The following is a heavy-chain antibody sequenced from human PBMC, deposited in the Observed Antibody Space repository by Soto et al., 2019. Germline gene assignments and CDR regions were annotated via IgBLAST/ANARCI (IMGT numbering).Heavy chain of an antibody. CDR1: GGTFINSG. D-gene: IGHD2-21*02. Sequence: GXSVKVSCKASGGTFINSGIIWGRQAPGQGLEWMGGIIPIFDTTNYAQKLQGRITIIADESTNTVYMELSNLRSADTGVYYCARAPIIVSVTLHENYFDSWGQGTLVTVSS. CDR2: IIPIFDTT. J-gene: IGHJ4*02. CDR3: ARAPIIVSVTLHENYFDS. V-gene: IGHV1-69*13.